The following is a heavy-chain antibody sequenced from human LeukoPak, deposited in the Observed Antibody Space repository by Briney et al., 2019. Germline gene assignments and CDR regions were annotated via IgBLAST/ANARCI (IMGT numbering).Heavy chain of an antibody. CDR3: ARLSVTLDV. CDR1: GGSISSSSYY. D-gene: IGHD3/OR15-3a*01. V-gene: IGHV4-39*01. Sequence: PSETLSLTCTVSGGSISSSSYYWGWIRQPPGKGLEWIGSIYYSGSSYYNPSLKSRVTTSVDTSKNQFSLKLSSVTAADTAVYYCARLSVTLDVWGQGTLVTVPS. J-gene: IGHJ4*02. CDR2: IYYSGSS.